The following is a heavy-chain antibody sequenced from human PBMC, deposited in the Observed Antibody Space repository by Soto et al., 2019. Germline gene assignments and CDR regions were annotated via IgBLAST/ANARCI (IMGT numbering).Heavy chain of an antibody. CDR2: IKQDGSEK. V-gene: IGHV3-7*01. Sequence: VQLVESGGGVVQPGRSLRLSCAASGFTFSSYGMHWVRQAPGKGLEWVANIKQDGSEKYYVDSVKGRFTISRDNAKNSLYLQMNSLRAEDTAVYYCARVGFLGYCSSTSCPPDAFDIWGQGTMVTVSS. D-gene: IGHD2-2*01. CDR3: ARVGFLGYCSSTSCPPDAFDI. J-gene: IGHJ3*02. CDR1: GFTFSSYG.